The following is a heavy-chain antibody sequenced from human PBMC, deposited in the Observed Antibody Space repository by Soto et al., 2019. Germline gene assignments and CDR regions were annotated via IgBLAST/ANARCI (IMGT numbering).Heavy chain of an antibody. CDR2: IYYSGST. Sequence: QVQLQESGPGLVKPSETLSLTCTVSGGSISSYYWSWIRQPPGKGLEWIGYIYYSGSTNYNPSLKGRVTTSVDRSKNQFSLKLSSVTASDTAVYYCARVWGWYFAFWGRGTLVTVSS. V-gene: IGHV4-59*01. CDR3: ARVWGWYFAF. CDR1: GGSISSYY. J-gene: IGHJ2*01. D-gene: IGHD3-16*01.